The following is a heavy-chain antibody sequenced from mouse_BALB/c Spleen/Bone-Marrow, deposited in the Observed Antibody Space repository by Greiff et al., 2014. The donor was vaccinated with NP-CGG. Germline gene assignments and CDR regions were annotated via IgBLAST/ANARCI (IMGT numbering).Heavy chain of an antibody. CDR2: INPYNDGT. D-gene: IGHD2-10*01. V-gene: IGHV1-14*01. J-gene: IGHJ1*01. Sequence: EVKLVESGPELVKPGASVKMSCKASGYTFTSYIMHWVKQKPGQGLEWIGYINPYNDGTKYNEKFKGKATLTSDKSPSTAYMELSSLTSEDSAVYYCARPATYYGNFYWYFDVWGAGTTVTVSS. CDR3: ARPATYYGNFYWYFDV. CDR1: GYTFTSYI.